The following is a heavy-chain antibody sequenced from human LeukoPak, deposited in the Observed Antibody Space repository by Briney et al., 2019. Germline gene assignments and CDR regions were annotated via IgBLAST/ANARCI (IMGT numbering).Heavy chain of an antibody. Sequence: GGSLRLSCAASGFAFSGRGMNWVRQAPGKGLEWVSHISSSSSNIYSADFVKGRFSISRDNAKNSVYLQMNSLRDEDTAVYYCVSQYCSGGSCFSHWGQGTLVTVSS. J-gene: IGHJ4*02. CDR2: ISSSSSNI. V-gene: IGHV3-48*02. CDR1: GFAFSGRG. CDR3: VSQYCSGGSCFSH. D-gene: IGHD2-15*01.